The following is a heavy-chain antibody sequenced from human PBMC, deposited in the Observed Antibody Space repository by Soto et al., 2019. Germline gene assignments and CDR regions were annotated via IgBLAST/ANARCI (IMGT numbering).Heavy chain of an antibody. Sequence: GGSLRLSCVASGLTVSSSYMTWVRQAPGKGLEWVSVVYSGGSTYYADSVKGRFSISRDNSKNTLYLQMNTLREEDTAVYYCVRGSRDGYNLDSWCQGKLVNVS. D-gene: IGHD5-12*01. CDR1: GLTVSSSY. CDR3: VRGSRDGYNLDS. CDR2: VYSGGST. J-gene: IGHJ4*02. V-gene: IGHV3-53*01.